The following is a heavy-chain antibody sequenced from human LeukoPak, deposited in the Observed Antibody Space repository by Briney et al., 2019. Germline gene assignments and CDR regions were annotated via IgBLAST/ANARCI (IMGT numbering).Heavy chain of an antibody. D-gene: IGHD3-16*01. Sequence: PSETLSLTRTVSGGSISSSSYYWGWIRQPPGKGLEWIGSIYYSGRTYYNPSLKSRVTISVDTSKDQFSLKLSSVTAADTAIYYCARQRHWGGLPDYFDYWGQGTLVTVSP. J-gene: IGHJ4*02. CDR3: ARQRHWGGLPDYFDY. CDR1: GGSISSSSYY. CDR2: IYYSGRT. V-gene: IGHV4-39*01.